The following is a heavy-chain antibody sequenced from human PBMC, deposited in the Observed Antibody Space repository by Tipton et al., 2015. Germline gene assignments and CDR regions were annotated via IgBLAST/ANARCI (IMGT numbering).Heavy chain of an antibody. CDR3: VLTTIYYFDF. D-gene: IGHD3-9*01. CDR1: GGSISSGAYY. V-gene: IGHV4-31*02. J-gene: IGHJ4*02. Sequence: LRLSCTVSGGSISSGAYYWSWIRQHPGKGLEWIGYIYYSGSTYYNPSLKSRVTISIDTSKNQFSLKLSSVTAADTAVYYCVLTTIYYFDFWGQGTLVTVSS. CDR2: IYYSGST.